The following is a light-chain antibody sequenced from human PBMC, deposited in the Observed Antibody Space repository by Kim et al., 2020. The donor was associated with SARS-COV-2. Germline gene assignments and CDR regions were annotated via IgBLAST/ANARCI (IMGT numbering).Light chain of an antibody. CDR2: RNN. CDR3: AIWDDNLA. J-gene: IGLJ3*02. V-gene: IGLV1-47*01. CDR1: NSNIANNF. Sequence: QSVLTQPPSASGTPGQRVTISCSGSNSNIANNFVSWYQQLPGTAPKLLIYRNNQRPSGVPDRFSGSKSGTSASLAISGLRSGDEADYYCAIWDDNLAFGGGTQLTVL.